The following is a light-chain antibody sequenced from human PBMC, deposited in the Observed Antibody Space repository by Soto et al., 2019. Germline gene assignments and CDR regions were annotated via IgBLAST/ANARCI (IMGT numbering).Light chain of an antibody. CDR1: TSNIGSHT. CDR3: AAWDDSLNASV. CDR2: DIH. J-gene: IGLJ7*01. Sequence: QSVLTQPPSTSGTPGHSVTISCSGITSNIGSHTVNWYQLYPGAAPKLLIYDIHQRPSGVPDRFSGSKSGTSASLAISGLQSEDEADYYCAAWDDSLNASVFGGGTKLTVL. V-gene: IGLV1-44*01.